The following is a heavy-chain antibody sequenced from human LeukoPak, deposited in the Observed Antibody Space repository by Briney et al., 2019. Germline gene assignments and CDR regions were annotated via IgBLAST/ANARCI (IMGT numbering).Heavy chain of an antibody. V-gene: IGHV1-2*02. CDR2: INPNSGRT. Sequence: ASAKVSCKTSGYTFNDYYVHWVRQAPGQGLEWMGWINPNSGRTNYAPKFQGRVTLTTDTSISTAYMELSGLISGDTALYYCARDSSDVLTGYYHFWGQGTLVTVSS. J-gene: IGHJ4*02. CDR1: GYTFNDYY. D-gene: IGHD3-9*01. CDR3: ARDSSDVLTGYYHF.